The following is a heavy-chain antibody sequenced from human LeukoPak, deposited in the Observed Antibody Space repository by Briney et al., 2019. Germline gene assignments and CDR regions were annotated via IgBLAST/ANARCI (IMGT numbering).Heavy chain of an antibody. D-gene: IGHD3-3*01. CDR2: VRYDESTK. Sequence: QPGGSLRLSCAASGFTFSNYGMHWVRQAPGKGLEWVAFVRYDESTKFYADSVKGRFTISRDNAKNSLYLQMNSLRAEDTAVYYCASSSITIFGVVIAWGQGTLVTVSS. CDR3: ASSSITIFGVVIA. V-gene: IGHV3-30*02. J-gene: IGHJ5*02. CDR1: GFTFSNYG.